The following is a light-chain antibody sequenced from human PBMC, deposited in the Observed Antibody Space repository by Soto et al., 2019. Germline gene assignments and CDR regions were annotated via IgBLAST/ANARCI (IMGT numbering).Light chain of an antibody. V-gene: IGLV1-44*01. CDR2: TNN. J-gene: IGLJ1*01. CDR1: TSNIGSNS. CDR3: AAWDDSLNGFYV. Sequence: QSVLTQPPSASGTPGQRVTISCSGSTSNIGSNSVNWYQQLPGTAPKLLIYTNNQRPSGVPDRFSASKSGTSASLAITGLQSEDEADYYCAAWDDSLNGFYVFGTGT.